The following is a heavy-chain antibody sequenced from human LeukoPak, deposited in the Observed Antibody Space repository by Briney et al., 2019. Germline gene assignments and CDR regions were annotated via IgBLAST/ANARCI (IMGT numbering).Heavy chain of an antibody. Sequence: SETLSLTCTVSGGSISSGSYYWSWIRQPPGKGLEWIGYIYYSGSTNYNPSLKSRVTISVDTSKNQFSLKLSSVTAADTAVYYCARGVSFDAFDIWGQGTMVTVSS. CDR1: GGSISSGSYY. CDR2: IYYSGST. CDR3: ARGVSFDAFDI. V-gene: IGHV4-61*01. J-gene: IGHJ3*02.